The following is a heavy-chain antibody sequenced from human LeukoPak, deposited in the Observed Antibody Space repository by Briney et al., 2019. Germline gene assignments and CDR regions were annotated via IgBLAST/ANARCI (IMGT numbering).Heavy chain of an antibody. CDR1: VYTFTGYY. V-gene: IGHV1-2*02. J-gene: IGHJ5*02. Sequence: ASVTVSCKASVYTFTGYYMHWVRQAPGQGLEWMGWINPNSGGTNYAQKFQGRVTMTRDTSISTAYMELSRLRSDDTAVYYCARGRRPIAAAGTGNWFDPWGQGTLVTVSS. CDR3: ARGRRPIAAAGTGNWFDP. CDR2: INPNSGGT. D-gene: IGHD6-13*01.